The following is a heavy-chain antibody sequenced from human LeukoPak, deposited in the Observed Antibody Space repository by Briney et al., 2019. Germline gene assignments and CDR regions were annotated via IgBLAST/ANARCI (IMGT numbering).Heavy chain of an antibody. Sequence: GGSLRLSCAASGFTFSSYEMNWVRQAPGKGLEWVSYISSSGSTIYYADSVKGRFTISRDNAKNSLYLQMNSLRAEDTAVYYCAREDTAMVIDYWGQGTLVTVSS. CDR3: AREDTAMVIDY. V-gene: IGHV3-48*03. J-gene: IGHJ4*02. CDR2: ISSSGSTI. D-gene: IGHD5-18*01. CDR1: GFTFSSYE.